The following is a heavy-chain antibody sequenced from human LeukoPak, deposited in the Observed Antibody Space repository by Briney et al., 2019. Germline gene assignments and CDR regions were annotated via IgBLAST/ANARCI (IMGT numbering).Heavy chain of an antibody. CDR1: GFTVSSNY. CDR3: AREVARGYFDY. V-gene: IGHV3-53*01. Sequence: GGSLRLSCAASGFTVSSNYMSWVRQAPGKGLEWVSVIYSGGSTYYADSVKGRFTISRDNSKNTLYLQMNSLRAEDTAVYYCAREVARGYFDYWGPGTLVTVSS. J-gene: IGHJ4*02. CDR2: IYSGGST. D-gene: IGHD2-15*01.